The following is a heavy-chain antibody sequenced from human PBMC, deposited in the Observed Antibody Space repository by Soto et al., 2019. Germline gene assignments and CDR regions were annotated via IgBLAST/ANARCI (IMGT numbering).Heavy chain of an antibody. Sequence: GGSLRLSCAASGFTFSDYYMSWIRQAPGKGLEWVSYISSSSSYTNYADSVKGRFTISRDNAKNSLYLQMNSLRAEDTAVYYCARAKVGGNNDFDIWGQGTMVTVSS. J-gene: IGHJ3*02. CDR2: ISSSSSYT. CDR3: ARAKVGGNNDFDI. CDR1: GFTFSDYY. D-gene: IGHD2-15*01. V-gene: IGHV3-11*06.